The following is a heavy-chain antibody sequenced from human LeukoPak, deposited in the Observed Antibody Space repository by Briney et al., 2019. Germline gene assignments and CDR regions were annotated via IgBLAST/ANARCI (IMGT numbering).Heavy chain of an antibody. D-gene: IGHD6-13*01. Sequence: PSETLSLTCTVSGGSISSYYWSWIRQPAGKGLEWIGRIYTSGSTNYNPSLKSRVTMSVDTSKNQFSLKLSSVTAADTAVYYCARVSSSSWYPLGYYYYYMDVWGKGTTVAISS. CDR1: GGSISSYY. CDR2: IYTSGST. CDR3: ARVSSSSWYPLGYYYYYMDV. J-gene: IGHJ6*03. V-gene: IGHV4-4*07.